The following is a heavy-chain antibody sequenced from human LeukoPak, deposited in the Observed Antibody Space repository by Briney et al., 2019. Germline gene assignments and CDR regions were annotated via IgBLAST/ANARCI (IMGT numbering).Heavy chain of an antibody. V-gene: IGHV1-8*01. D-gene: IGHD3-3*01. CDR3: ARVQVTIFGVVTRIDY. Sequence: GASVKVSCKASGYTFTSYDINWVRQATGQGLEWMGWMNPNSGNTGYAQKFQGRVTMTRNTSISTAYMELRSLRSDDTAVYYCARVQVTIFGVVTRIDYWGQGTLVTVSS. CDR2: MNPNSGNT. J-gene: IGHJ4*02. CDR1: GYTFTSYD.